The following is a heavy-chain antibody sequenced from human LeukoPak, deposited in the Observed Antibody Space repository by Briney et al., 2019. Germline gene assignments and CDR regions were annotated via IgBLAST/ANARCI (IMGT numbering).Heavy chain of an antibody. CDR2: IKQDGSEK. Sequence: TGGSLRLSCAASGFTFSSYWMSWVRQAPGKRLEWVANIKQDGSEKYYVDSVKGRFTISRDNAKNSLYLQMNSLRAEDTAVYYCARTQWELLRGAFDIWGQGTMVTVSS. J-gene: IGHJ3*02. CDR1: GFTFSSYW. V-gene: IGHV3-7*01. CDR3: ARTQWELLRGAFDI. D-gene: IGHD1-26*01.